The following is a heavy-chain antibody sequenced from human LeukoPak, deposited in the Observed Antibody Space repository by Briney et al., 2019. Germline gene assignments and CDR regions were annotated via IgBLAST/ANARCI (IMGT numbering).Heavy chain of an antibody. D-gene: IGHD3-22*01. CDR3: ARGTDYYDSSAITTDFDY. V-gene: IGHV3-33*01. J-gene: IGHJ4*02. CDR2: IWYDGSNK. CDR1: GFTFSSYG. Sequence: GRSLRLSCAASGFTFSSYGMHWVRQAPGKGLEWVAVIWYDGSNKYYADSVKGRFTISGDNSKNTLYLQMNSLRAEDTAVYYCARGTDYYDSSAITTDFDYWGQGTLVTVSS.